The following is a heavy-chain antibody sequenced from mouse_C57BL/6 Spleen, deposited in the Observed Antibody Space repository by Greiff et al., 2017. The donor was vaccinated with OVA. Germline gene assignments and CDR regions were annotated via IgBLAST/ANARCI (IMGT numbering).Heavy chain of an antibody. CDR3: ARGGLYYFDY. CDR1: GYAFSSSW. D-gene: IGHD3-3*01. Sequence: LQESGPELVKPGASVKISCKASGYAFSSSWMNWVKQRPGKGLEWIGRIYPGDGDTNYNGKFKGKATLTADKSSSTAYMQLSSLTSEDSAVYFCARGGLYYFDYWGQGTTLTVSS. J-gene: IGHJ2*01. V-gene: IGHV1-82*01. CDR2: IYPGDGDT.